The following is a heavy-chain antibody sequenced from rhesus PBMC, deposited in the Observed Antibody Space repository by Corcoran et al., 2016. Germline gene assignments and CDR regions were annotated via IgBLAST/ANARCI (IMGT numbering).Heavy chain of an antibody. J-gene: IGHJ4*01. CDR2: INPKTGGT. CDR1: GYTFTYSS. CDR3: ARGARGSSYGY. D-gene: IGHD4-29*01. V-gene: IGHV1-138*01. Sequence: QVQLVQSGAEVKKPGASVKVSCKASGYTFTYSSMQWVRQAPGQWLEWMGRINPKTGGTDDAQKFQDRVTMTRDTSTSTAYMELSSLRSEDTAVYYCARGARGSSYGYWGQGVLVTVSS.